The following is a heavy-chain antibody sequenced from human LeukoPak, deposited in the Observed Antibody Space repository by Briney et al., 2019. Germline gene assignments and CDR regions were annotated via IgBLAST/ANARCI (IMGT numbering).Heavy chain of an antibody. CDR3: ARDTYCSGGSCYVRVRQRRFDI. Sequence: SQTLSLTCAVSGGSISSGGYSWSWIRQPPGKGLEWIGYIYHSGSTYYNPSLKSRVTISVDTSKNQFSLKLSSVTAADTAVYYCARDTYCSGGSCYVRVRQRRFDIWGQGTMVTVSS. CDR1: GGSISSGGYS. V-gene: IGHV4-30-2*01. CDR2: IYHSGST. J-gene: IGHJ3*02. D-gene: IGHD2-15*01.